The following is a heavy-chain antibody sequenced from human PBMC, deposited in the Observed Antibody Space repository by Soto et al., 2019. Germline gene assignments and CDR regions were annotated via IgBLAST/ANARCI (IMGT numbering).Heavy chain of an antibody. V-gene: IGHV3-9*01. CDR2: ISWNSGSI. CDR3: AKEVTTYWYFDL. D-gene: IGHD4-4*01. CDR1: GFTFDDYA. J-gene: IGHJ2*01. Sequence: EVQLVESGGGLVQPGRSLRLSCAASGFTFDDYAMHWVRQAPGKGLEWVSGISWNSGSIGYADSVKGRFTISRDNAKNSLYLQMNSLRAEDTALYYCAKEVTTYWYFDLWGRGTLVTVSS.